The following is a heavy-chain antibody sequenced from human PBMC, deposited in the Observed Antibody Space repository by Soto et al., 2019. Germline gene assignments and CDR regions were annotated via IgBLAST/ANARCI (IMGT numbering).Heavy chain of an antibody. CDR1: GFTFSSYS. CDR2: ISSSSSTI. V-gene: IGHV3-48*02. CDR3: ARSDDYGDYTGLQ. D-gene: IGHD4-17*01. Sequence: EVQLVESGGGLVQPGGSLRLSCAASGFTFSSYSMNWVRQAPGKGLEWVSYISSSSSTIYYADSVKGRFTISRDNAKNSLDLQLNILRDEDTAVYYCARSDDYGDYTGLQWGQGTLVTVSS. J-gene: IGHJ4*02.